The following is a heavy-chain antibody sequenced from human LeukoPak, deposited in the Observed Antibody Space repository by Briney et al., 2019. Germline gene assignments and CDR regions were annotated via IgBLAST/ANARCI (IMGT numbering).Heavy chain of an antibody. J-gene: IGHJ4*02. CDR1: GFTFSSYS. Sequence: GGSLRLSCAASGFTFSSYSMDWVRQAPGKGLEWVSSISSSSSYIYYADSVKGRFTISRDNAKNSLYLQMNSLRAEDTAVYYCARGPGGQDIVVVPAAMPWDYWGQGTLVTVSS. V-gene: IGHV3-21*01. D-gene: IGHD2-2*01. CDR2: ISSSSSYI. CDR3: ARGPGGQDIVVVPAAMPWDY.